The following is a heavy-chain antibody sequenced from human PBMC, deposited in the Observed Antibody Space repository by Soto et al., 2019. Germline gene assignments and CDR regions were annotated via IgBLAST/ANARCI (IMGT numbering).Heavy chain of an antibody. Sequence: GGSLRLSCAASGFTFDDYAMHWVRQVPGKGLEWVSGIDWNSGSIGYGDSVKGRFAISRDNAKNSLHLQMNSLSAEDTAFYYCVKDESINWYSGHFRHWGQGTLVTVSS. CDR1: GFTFDDYA. CDR3: VKDESINWYSGHFRH. V-gene: IGHV3-9*01. J-gene: IGHJ1*01. CDR2: IDWNSGSI. D-gene: IGHD6-13*01.